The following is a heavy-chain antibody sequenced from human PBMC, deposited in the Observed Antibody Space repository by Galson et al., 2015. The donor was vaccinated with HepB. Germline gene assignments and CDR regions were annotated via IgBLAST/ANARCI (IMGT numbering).Heavy chain of an antibody. J-gene: IGHJ4*02. V-gene: IGHV1-46*03. CDR3: ARGSGILWFGELLNFDY. Sequence: SVKVSCKASGYTFTSYYMHWVRQAPGQGLEWMGIINPSGGSTSCAQKFQGRVTMTRDTSTSTVYMELSSLRSEDTAVYYCARGSGILWFGELLNFDYWGQGALVTVSS. CDR2: INPSGGST. D-gene: IGHD3-10*01. CDR1: GYTFTSYY.